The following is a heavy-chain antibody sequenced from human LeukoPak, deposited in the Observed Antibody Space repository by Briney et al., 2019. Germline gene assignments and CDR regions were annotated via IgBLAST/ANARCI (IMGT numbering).Heavy chain of an antibody. CDR2: ISGGGGNT. D-gene: IGHD1-26*01. CDR3: AKDRWVGTTPPRPYYFDY. Sequence: GGSLRLSCAASEFTFSSYAMSWVRQAPGKGVEWVSTISGGGGNTYCADSVKGRFTISRDNSKNTLYLQMNSLRAEDTAVYYCAKDRWVGTTPPRPYYFDYWGQGTLVTVSS. V-gene: IGHV3-23*01. J-gene: IGHJ4*02. CDR1: EFTFSSYA.